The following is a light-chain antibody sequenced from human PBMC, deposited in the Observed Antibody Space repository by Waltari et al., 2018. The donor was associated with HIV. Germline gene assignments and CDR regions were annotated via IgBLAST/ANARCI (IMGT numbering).Light chain of an antibody. CDR2: RNV. V-gene: IGLV1-47*01. J-gene: IGLJ3*02. CDR3: AAWDGSLRGRV. CDR1: SSNIGNNY. Sequence: QSVLTQPPSASGTPGQRVTLSCPGSSSNIGNNYVFWYQQFPGTAPKLLIYRNVRRPSGVPDRFSGSKSGTSGSLAISGLRSEDEADYYCAAWDGSLRGRVFGGGTKLTVL.